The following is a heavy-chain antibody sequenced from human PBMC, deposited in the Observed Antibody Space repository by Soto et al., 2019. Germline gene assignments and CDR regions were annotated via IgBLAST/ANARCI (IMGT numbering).Heavy chain of an antibody. J-gene: IGHJ4*02. Sequence: EVQLVESGEGLVQPGGSLSLSCAASGFTFSSYEMHWVRQAPGKGLEYVSGISSNGGSTYYVDSVKGRFTISRDNSKNTLYLQMGSLRAEDMGVYYCARDQEGAFDYWGQGSLVTVSS. V-gene: IGHV3-64*02. CDR2: ISSNGGST. CDR3: ARDQEGAFDY. D-gene: IGHD1-26*01. CDR1: GFTFSSYE.